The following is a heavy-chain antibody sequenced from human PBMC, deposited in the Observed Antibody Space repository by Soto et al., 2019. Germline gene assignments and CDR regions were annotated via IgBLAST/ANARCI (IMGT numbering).Heavy chain of an antibody. CDR3: ARVAVDTMIVARPNWFDP. J-gene: IGHJ5*02. CDR2: IYYSGST. D-gene: IGHD3-22*01. V-gene: IGHV4-59*01. CDR1: GGSISSYY. Sequence: SETLSLTCTVSGGSISSYYWSWIRQPPGKGLEWIGYIYYSGSTNYNPSLKSRVTISVDTSKNQFSLKLSSVTAADTAVYYCARVAVDTMIVARPNWFDPWGQGTLVTVSS.